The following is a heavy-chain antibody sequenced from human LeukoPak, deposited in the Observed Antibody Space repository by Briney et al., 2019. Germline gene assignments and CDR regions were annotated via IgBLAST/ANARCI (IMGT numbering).Heavy chain of an antibody. J-gene: IGHJ4*02. D-gene: IGHD6-13*01. CDR1: GYTFTGYY. CDR2: INPNSGGT. V-gene: IGHV1-2*04. CDR3: ARDAFISSSWYRGEYFFDY. Sequence: ASVEVSCKASGYTFTGYYMHWVRQAPGQGLEWMGWINPNSGGTNYAQKFQGWVTMTRDTSISTAYMELSRLKSDDTAVYYCARDAFISSSWYRGEYFFDYWGQGTLVTVSS.